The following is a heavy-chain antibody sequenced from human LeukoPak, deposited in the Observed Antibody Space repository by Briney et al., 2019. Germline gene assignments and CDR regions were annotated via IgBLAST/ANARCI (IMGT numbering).Heavy chain of an antibody. CDR3: AKTLDGFWPQFDF. V-gene: IGHV3-30*18. D-gene: IGHD5-24*01. Sequence: PGGSLRLSCAASGFTFSSYGMHWVRQAPGKGLEWVALISHGGGKEHYAESVKGRFTISRDNSRNTVYLQMSSLRSDDTAMYYCAKTLDGFWPQFDFWGQGTLLTVSS. CDR1: GFTFSSYG. J-gene: IGHJ4*02. CDR2: ISHGGGKE.